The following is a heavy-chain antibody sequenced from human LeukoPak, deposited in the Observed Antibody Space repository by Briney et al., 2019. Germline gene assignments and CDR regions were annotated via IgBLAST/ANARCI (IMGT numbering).Heavy chain of an antibody. CDR1: GGTFSSYA. CDR3: ARDGGVAAAPNAFDI. Sequence: SVKVSCKASGGTFSSYAISCVRQAPGQGLEWMGGIIPIFGTANYAQKFQGRVTITTGESTSTAYMELNSQRSEDTAVYYCARDGGVAAAPNAFDIWGQGTMVTVSS. V-gene: IGHV1-69*05. CDR2: IIPIFGTA. D-gene: IGHD6-13*01. J-gene: IGHJ3*02.